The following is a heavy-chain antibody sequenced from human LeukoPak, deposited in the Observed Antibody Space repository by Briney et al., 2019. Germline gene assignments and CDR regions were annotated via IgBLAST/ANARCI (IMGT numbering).Heavy chain of an antibody. CDR1: GFTFSSYG. CDR2: ISYAGSNK. V-gene: IGHV3-30*03. CDR3: ARVSLDYYDSSGYYPGVYYYGMDV. Sequence: GGSLRLSCAASGFTFSSYGMHWVRQAPGKGLEWVAVISYAGSNKYYADSVKGRFTISRDNSKNTLYLQMNSLRAEDTAVYYCARVSLDYYDSSGYYPGVYYYGMDVWGQGTTVTVSS. J-gene: IGHJ6*02. D-gene: IGHD3-22*01.